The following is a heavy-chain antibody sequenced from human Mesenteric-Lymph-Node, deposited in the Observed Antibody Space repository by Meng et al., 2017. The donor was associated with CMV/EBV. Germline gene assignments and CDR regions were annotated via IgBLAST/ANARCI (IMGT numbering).Heavy chain of an antibody. Sequence: SETLSLTCSVSGDSISSSTYYWGWIRQPPGKGLEWIGSIYYSGSTFYNPSLKTRVTVSVDTSKNQFSLKLSSVTAADTAVYYCARDGRRYFDLWGRGTLVTVSS. J-gene: IGHJ2*01. CDR1: GDSISSSTYY. D-gene: IGHD6-25*01. V-gene: IGHV4-39*07. CDR2: IYYSGST. CDR3: ARDGRRYFDL.